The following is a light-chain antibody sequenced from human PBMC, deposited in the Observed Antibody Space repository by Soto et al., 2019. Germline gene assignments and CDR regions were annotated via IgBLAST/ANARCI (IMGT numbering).Light chain of an antibody. J-gene: IGKJ1*01. CDR2: DAS. Sequence: EIVLTQSPATLSLSPGERATLSCRASQSVSSYFARYQQKPGQAPRLLIYDASNRATGIPARFSGSGSGTDFTLTISSLEPDDFAVYYCQQRGNWPVTFGQGTKVDIK. CDR3: QQRGNWPVT. CDR1: QSVSSY. V-gene: IGKV3-11*01.